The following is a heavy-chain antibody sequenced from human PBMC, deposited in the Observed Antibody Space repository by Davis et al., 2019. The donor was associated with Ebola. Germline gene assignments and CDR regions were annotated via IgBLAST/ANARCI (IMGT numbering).Heavy chain of an antibody. J-gene: IGHJ3*02. V-gene: IGHV5-51*01. CDR2: IYPGDSDV. Sequence: PGGSLRLSCQGSGYTFTTYWIGWVRQMPGKGLEWMGIIYPGDSDVTYSPSFQGQVTISADKSISTAYLQWSSLKASDNAMYYCPRRKLESGNYCDAFDIWGQGTMVTVSS. CDR3: PRRKLESGNYCDAFDI. CDR1: GYTFTTYW. D-gene: IGHD1-26*01.